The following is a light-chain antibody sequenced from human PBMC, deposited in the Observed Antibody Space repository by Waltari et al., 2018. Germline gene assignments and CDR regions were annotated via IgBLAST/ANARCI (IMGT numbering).Light chain of an antibody. Sequence: SYELTQPPSVSVSPGQTATLPCSATKLDDKYVCWYQQKPGQSPVLVMYQDSKRPSGIPERFSGSNSGDTATLTISGTQTLDEADYFCQTWDNTTVFGSGTRVTVL. J-gene: IGLJ1*01. CDR3: QTWDNTTV. CDR2: QDS. V-gene: IGLV3-1*01. CDR1: KLDDKY.